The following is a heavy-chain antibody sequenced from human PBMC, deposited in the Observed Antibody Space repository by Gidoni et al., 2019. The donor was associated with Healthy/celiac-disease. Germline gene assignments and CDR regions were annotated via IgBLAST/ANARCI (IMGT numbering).Heavy chain of an antibody. CDR3: ARVASGSYYFDY. CDR2: IYYSGST. J-gene: IGHJ4*02. V-gene: IGHV4-59*01. D-gene: IGHD1-26*01. Sequence: QVQLQESGPGLVKPSETLSLTCTVSGGSISSYYWSWIRQPPGKGLEWIGYIYYSGSTNYNPSLKSRVTISVDTSKNQFSLKLSSVTAADTAVYYCARVASGSYYFDYWGQGTLVTVSS. CDR1: GGSISSYY.